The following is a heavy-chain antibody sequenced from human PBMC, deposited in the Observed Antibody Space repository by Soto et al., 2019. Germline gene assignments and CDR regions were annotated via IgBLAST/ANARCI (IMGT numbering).Heavy chain of an antibody. CDR2: ISYDGSNK. Sequence: GGSLRLSCAASGFTFSSYAMHWVRQAPGKGLEWVAVISYDGSNKYYADSVKGRFTISRDNSKNTLYLQMNSLRAEDTAVYYCARGLAAAGTGMDVWGQGTTVTVS. CDR3: ARGLAAAGTGMDV. V-gene: IGHV3-30-3*01. J-gene: IGHJ6*02. CDR1: GFTFSSYA. D-gene: IGHD6-13*01.